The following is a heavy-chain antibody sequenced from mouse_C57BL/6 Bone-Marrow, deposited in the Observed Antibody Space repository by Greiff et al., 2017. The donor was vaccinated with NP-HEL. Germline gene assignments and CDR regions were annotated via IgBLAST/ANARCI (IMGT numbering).Heavy chain of an antibody. V-gene: IGHV1-54*01. CDR1: GYAFTNYL. Sequence: QVQLKESGAELVRPGTSVKVSCKASGYAFTNYLIEWVKQRPGQGLEWIGVINPGSGGTNYNEKFKGKATLTADKSSSTAYMQLSSLTSEDSAVYFCARLELGPDYWGQGTTLTVSS. CDR3: ARLELGPDY. D-gene: IGHD4-1*01. CDR2: INPGSGGT. J-gene: IGHJ2*01.